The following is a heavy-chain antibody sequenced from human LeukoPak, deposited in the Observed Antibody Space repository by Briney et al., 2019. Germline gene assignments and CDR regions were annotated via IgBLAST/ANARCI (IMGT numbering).Heavy chain of an antibody. D-gene: IGHD6-13*01. CDR3: ATDGRAAAGTDYFDY. J-gene: IGHJ4*02. Sequence: GGSLRLSCAASGFTFRSCEMNWVRQAPGKGLEWISYIGNSGSTKYYADSVKGRFTISRDNAKNSLYLQMNSLRAEDTAVYYCATDGRAAAGTDYFDYWGQGTLVTVSS. V-gene: IGHV3-48*03. CDR2: IGNSGSTK. CDR1: GFTFRSCE.